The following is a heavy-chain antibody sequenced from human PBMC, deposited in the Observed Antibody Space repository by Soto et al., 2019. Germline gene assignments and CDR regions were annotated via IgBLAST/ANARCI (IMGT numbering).Heavy chain of an antibody. CDR3: AKGGRQWLVTSDFNY. J-gene: IGHJ4*02. CDR2: VSHDGRNT. V-gene: IGHV3-30*18. D-gene: IGHD6-19*01. Sequence: VQLVESGGGVVQPGRSLRLSCAASGFTFSDYAMHWVRQAPGKGLERVAVVSHDGRNTHYAYSVKGRFTISRDSSKNTVSLEKTSLRAEDKAVYYCAKGGRQWLVTSDFNYWGQGALVTVSS. CDR1: GFTFSDYA.